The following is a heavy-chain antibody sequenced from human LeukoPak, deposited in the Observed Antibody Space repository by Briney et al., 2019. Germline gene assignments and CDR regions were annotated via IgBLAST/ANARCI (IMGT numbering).Heavy chain of an antibody. J-gene: IGHJ4*02. Sequence: GGSLRLSCAASGFTFSSYAMSWVRQAPGKGLEWVSAISGSGGSTYYADSVKGRFTISRDNSKNTLYLQMNSLRAEDTAVYYCAKVHIYAFWSGYFDYWGQGTLVTVSS. V-gene: IGHV3-23*01. CDR3: AKVHIYAFWSGYFDY. CDR2: ISGSGGST. D-gene: IGHD3-3*01. CDR1: GFTFSSYA.